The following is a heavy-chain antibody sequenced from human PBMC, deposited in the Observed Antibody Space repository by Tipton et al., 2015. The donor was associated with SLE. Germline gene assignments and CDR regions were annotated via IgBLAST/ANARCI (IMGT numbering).Heavy chain of an antibody. D-gene: IGHD2-15*01. Sequence: LRLSCTVSGGSISSNHYYWGWIRQPPGKGLEWIGSISYSGSTYYNPSLKSRVTVSIDTSKNQFSLKLSSVTAADTAVYFCARGRTILFSGMDVWGQGTTVTVSS. J-gene: IGHJ6*02. CDR3: ARGRTILFSGMDV. V-gene: IGHV4-39*07. CDR1: GGSISSNHYY. CDR2: ISYSGST.